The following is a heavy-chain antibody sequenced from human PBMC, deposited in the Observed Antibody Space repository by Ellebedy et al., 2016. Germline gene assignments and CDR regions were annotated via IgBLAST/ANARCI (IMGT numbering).Heavy chain of an antibody. D-gene: IGHD3-16*01. J-gene: IGHJ4*02. Sequence: GESLKISXEVSGFTFRGYTMNWVRQAPGKGLEWISSISGSGSSTYYADSVRGRFTISRDNAKNSLYLQINSLSAEDTAMYYCARDVAGEFLDWGQGTLVTVSS. CDR1: GFTFRGYT. CDR2: ISGSGSST. CDR3: ARDVAGEFLD. V-gene: IGHV3-21*01.